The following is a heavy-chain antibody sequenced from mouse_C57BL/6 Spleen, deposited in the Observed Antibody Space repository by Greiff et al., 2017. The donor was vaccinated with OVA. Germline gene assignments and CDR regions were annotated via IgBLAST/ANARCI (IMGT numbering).Heavy chain of an antibody. D-gene: IGHD3-2*02. CDR2: INPNYGTT. J-gene: IGHJ3*01. Sequence: VHVKQSGPELVKPGASVKISCKASGYSFTDYNMNWVKQSNGKSLEWIGVINPNYGTTSYNQKFKGKATLTVDQSSSTAYMQLNSLTSEDSAVYYCAREGDSSGLGWFAYWGQGTLVTVSA. CDR1: GYSFTDYN. V-gene: IGHV1-39*01. CDR3: AREGDSSGLGWFAY.